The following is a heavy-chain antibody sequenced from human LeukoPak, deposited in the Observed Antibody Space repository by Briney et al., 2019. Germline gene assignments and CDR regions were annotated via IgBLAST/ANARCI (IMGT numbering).Heavy chain of an antibody. J-gene: IGHJ6*02. Sequence: GRSLRLSCAASGFTFDDYAMHWVRRAPGKGLEWVSGINWNSGSIGYVDSVKGRFTISRDNAKNSLYLQMNSLRGEDTALYYCAKGGSRYSSGLNYYGMDVWGQGATVTVSS. CDR3: AKGGSRYSSGLNYYGMDV. D-gene: IGHD6-19*01. CDR1: GFTFDDYA. V-gene: IGHV3-9*01. CDR2: INWNSGSI.